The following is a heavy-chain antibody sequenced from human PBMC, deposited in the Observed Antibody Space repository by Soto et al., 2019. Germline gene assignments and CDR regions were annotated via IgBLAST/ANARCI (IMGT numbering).Heavy chain of an antibody. CDR1: GFTFSSYG. J-gene: IGHJ4*02. CDR3: ARDSSGYSSGWYDY. V-gene: IGHV3-33*01. CDR2: IWYDGSNK. D-gene: IGHD6-19*01. Sequence: GGSLRLSCAASGFTFSSYGMHWVRQAPGKGLEWVAVIWYDGSNKYYADSVKGRFTISRDNSKNTLYLLMNSLRAEDTAVYYCARDSSGYSSGWYDYWGQGTLVTVSS.